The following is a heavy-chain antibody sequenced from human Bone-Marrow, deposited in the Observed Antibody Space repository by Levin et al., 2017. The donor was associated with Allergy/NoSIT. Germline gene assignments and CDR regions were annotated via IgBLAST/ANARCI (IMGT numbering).Heavy chain of an antibody. CDR2: IYHSGST. Sequence: SQTLSLTCAVSGGSISSSNWWSWVRQPPGKGLEWIGEIYHSGSTNYNPSLKSRVTISVDKSKNQFSLKLSSVTAADTAVYYCAREGWTVTTRVSSWGQGTLVTVSS. V-gene: IGHV4-4*02. CDR3: AREGWTVTTRVSS. D-gene: IGHD4-11*01. J-gene: IGHJ4*02. CDR1: GGSISSSNW.